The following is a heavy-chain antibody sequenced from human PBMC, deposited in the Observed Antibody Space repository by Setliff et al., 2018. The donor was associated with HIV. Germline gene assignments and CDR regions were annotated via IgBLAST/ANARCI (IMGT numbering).Heavy chain of an antibody. CDR1: GGSISSGNYY. D-gene: IGHD3-3*01. Sequence: SETLSLTCTVSGGSISSGNYYWSWIRQHPGKGLEWIGYIYYSGSTYYNPSLKSRVTMSVDTSKNQFSLKLSSVTAADTAVYYCVRPSFGIGGGSMFDSWGQGIVVTVSS. V-gene: IGHV4-31*03. J-gene: IGHJ4*02. CDR3: VRPSFGIGGGSMFDS. CDR2: IYYSGST.